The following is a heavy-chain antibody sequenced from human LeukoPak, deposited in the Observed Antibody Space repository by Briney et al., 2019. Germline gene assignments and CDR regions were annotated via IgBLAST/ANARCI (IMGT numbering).Heavy chain of an antibody. D-gene: IGHD5-18*01. J-gene: IGHJ4*02. CDR1: GFTFSSYG. Sequence: GGSLRLFCAASGFTFSSYGMHWVRQAPGKGLEWVAFIRYDGSNKYYADSVKRRFTISRDNPKNTLYLQMNSLRAEDTAVYYCAKDTHSRGYSYGFDYWGQGTLVTVSS. CDR2: IRYDGSNK. V-gene: IGHV3-30*02. CDR3: AKDTHSRGYSYGFDY.